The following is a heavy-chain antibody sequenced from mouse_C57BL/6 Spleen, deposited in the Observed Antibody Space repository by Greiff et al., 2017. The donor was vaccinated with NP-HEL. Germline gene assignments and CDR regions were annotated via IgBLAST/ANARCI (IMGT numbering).Heavy chain of an antibody. D-gene: IGHD5-1-1*01. Sequence: QVQLQQPGAELVKPGASVKLSCKASGYTFTSYWMQWVKQRPGQGLEWIGEIDPSDSYTNYNQKFKGKATLTVDTSSSTAYMQLSSLTSEDSAVYYCAKSYRRCFDVWGTGTTVTVSS. J-gene: IGHJ1*03. V-gene: IGHV1-50*01. CDR1: GYTFTSYW. CDR2: IDPSDSYT. CDR3: AKSYRRCFDV.